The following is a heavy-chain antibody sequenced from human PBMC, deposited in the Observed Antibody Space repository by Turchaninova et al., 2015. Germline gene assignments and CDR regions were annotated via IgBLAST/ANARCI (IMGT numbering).Heavy chain of an antibody. CDR3: AQTSPSFWGGSDY. CDR2: ISGGSCGST. Sequence: LGLGGGLVQPGGSLRLSCATSGFIFSRYAMTWVRQAPGTGLEWVVSISGGSCGSTYYADSVKGRFTIFRDNSKNTVDLQIKRLRVADTATSYFAQTSPSFWGGSDYWGQGTLVTVSS. V-gene: IGHV3-23*01. J-gene: IGHJ4*02. D-gene: IGHD7-27*01. CDR1: GFIFSRYA.